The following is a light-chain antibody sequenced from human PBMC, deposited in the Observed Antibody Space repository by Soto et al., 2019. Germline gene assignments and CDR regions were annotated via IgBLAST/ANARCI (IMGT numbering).Light chain of an antibody. CDR1: SSNIGSNT. V-gene: IGLV1-44*01. CDR3: AACDESLNGSYV. Sequence: QSVLTQPPSASGTPGQRVTISCSGSSSNIGSNTVNWYQQLPGTDTKLLIYSNIQRPSGVPDRFSGSKSGTSASLAISGLQSEDEGDYYCAACDESLNGSYVFGTGTKLTVL. J-gene: IGLJ1*01. CDR2: SNI.